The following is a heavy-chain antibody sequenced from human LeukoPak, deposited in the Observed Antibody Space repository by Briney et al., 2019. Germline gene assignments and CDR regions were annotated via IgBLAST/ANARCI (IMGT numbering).Heavy chain of an antibody. Sequence: GGSLRLSCAASGFTFSGFWMHWVRQAPGKGLVWVSCISFDGSDATYADSVKGRFTISRDNAKNTLYLQMNSLRAEDTAVYYCARVLQGEWFFDYWGQGTLVTVSS. CDR3: ARVLQGEWFFDY. CDR2: ISFDGSDA. J-gene: IGHJ4*02. D-gene: IGHD3-3*01. CDR1: GFTFSGFW. V-gene: IGHV3-74*01.